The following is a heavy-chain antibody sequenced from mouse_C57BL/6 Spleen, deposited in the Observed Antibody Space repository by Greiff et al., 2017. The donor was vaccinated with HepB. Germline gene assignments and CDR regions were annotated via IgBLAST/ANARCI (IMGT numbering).Heavy chain of an antibody. V-gene: IGHV5-6*02. CDR1: GFTFSSYG. D-gene: IGHD1-1*01. CDR2: ISSGGSYT. J-gene: IGHJ2*01. CDR3: ARHEDYVSSFDY. Sequence: EVKLVESGGDLVKPGGSLKLSCAASGFTFSSYGMSWVRQTPDKRLEWVATISSGGSYTYYPDSVKGRFTISRDNAKNTLYLQMSSLKSEDTAMYYCARHEDYVSSFDYWGQGTTLTVSS.